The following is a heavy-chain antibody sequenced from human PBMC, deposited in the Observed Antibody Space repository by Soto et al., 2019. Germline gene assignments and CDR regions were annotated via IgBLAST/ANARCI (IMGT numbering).Heavy chain of an antibody. CDR1: GYTFTTFG. CDR2: ISPYNGDT. CDR3: ARTPRAQMIVLEAATRFDY. Sequence: QIQLVQSGAEVKRPGASVKLSCKASGYTFTTFGFNWVRQAPGQGLEWMGWISPYNGDTNYAQNFQGRVTLTTDTSTSTAYRELRSLTSDDTAVYYCARTPRAQMIVLEAATRFDYWGQGTLVTVAS. D-gene: IGHD2-15*01. J-gene: IGHJ4*02. V-gene: IGHV1-18*04.